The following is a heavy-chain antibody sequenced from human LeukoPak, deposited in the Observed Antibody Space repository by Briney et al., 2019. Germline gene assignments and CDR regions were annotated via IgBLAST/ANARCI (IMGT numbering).Heavy chain of an antibody. CDR3: AREASSSSAFDI. J-gene: IGHJ3*02. V-gene: IGHV4-59*01. CDR2: IYYSGST. D-gene: IGHD6-13*01. Sequence: SSETLSLTCNVPGGSISSYYWSWIRQPPGKGLDWIGYIYYSGSTNYNPSLKSRVTISVDTSKNQFSLKLSSVTAADTAVYYCAREASSSSAFDIWGQGTMVTVSS. CDR1: GGSISSYY.